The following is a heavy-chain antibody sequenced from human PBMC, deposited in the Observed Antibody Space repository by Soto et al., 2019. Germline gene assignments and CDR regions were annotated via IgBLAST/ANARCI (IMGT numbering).Heavy chain of an antibody. CDR1: GFTFSSYY. V-gene: IGHV3-7*01. Sequence: EVQLVESGGGLVQPRGSLRLSCAASGFTFSSYYMTWVRQAPGKGLEWVANIKEDGSEEFYVDSAKGRFTISRDNAKNSLFLQMDSLRVEDTAVYYCTSGPLGAAHYWGQGTLVSVSS. J-gene: IGHJ4*02. CDR3: TSGPLGAAHY. D-gene: IGHD6-25*01. CDR2: IKEDGSEE.